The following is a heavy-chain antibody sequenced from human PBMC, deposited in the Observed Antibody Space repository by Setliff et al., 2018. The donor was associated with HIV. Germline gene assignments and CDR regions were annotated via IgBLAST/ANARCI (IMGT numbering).Heavy chain of an antibody. D-gene: IGHD3-16*01. Sequence: ASVKVSCKASGYTFISYYMHWVRQAPGQGLEWMGIINPSGASTSYAQKFQGRVTMTRDTSTSTMYMELSSLRSEDTAVYYCARGPGAFGGTSVQNFDYWGQGTLVTVSS. J-gene: IGHJ4*02. CDR2: INPSGAST. CDR3: ARGPGAFGGTSVQNFDY. V-gene: IGHV1-46*01. CDR1: GYTFISYY.